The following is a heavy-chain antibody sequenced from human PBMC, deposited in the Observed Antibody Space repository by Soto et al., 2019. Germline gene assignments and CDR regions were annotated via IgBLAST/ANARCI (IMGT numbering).Heavy chain of an antibody. CDR3: ARDSPRGSYRNFDY. J-gene: IGHJ4*02. D-gene: IGHD1-26*01. CDR2: ISSSSSVI. V-gene: IGHV3-21*01. Sequence: GGSLRLSCAASGFTFSSYSMNWVRQAPGKGLEWVSSISSSSSVIFYADSMKGRFTISRDNAKNSLYLQMNSLRAEDTAVYYCARDSPRGSYRNFDYWGQGTLVTVSS. CDR1: GFTFSSYS.